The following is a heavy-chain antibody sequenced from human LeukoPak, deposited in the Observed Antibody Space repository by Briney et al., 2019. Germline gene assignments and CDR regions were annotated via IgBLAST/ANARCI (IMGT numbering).Heavy chain of an antibody. J-gene: IGHJ4*02. D-gene: IGHD6-13*01. V-gene: IGHV3-23*01. CDR3: AKTGTPWYYFDY. CDR2: ISGSGGST. CDR1: GSTFSSYA. Sequence: GGSLRLSCAASGSTFSSYAMSWVRQAPGKGLEWVSAISGSGGSTYYADSVKGRFTISRDNSKNTLYPQMNSLRAEDTAVYYCAKTGTPWYYFDYWGQGTLVTVSS.